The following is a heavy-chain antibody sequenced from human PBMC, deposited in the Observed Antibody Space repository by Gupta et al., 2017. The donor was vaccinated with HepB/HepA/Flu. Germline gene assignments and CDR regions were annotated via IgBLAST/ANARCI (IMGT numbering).Heavy chain of an antibody. CDR3: ARGPGPYSYPSNGYSYYMDV. CDR2: INWNGGST. CDR1: GFTFDNYG. Sequence: EVQLVESGGSVVRPGGSLRLSCAASGFTFDNYGMTWVRQAPGKGLEWVSGINWNGGSTGYGDSVKGRFTISRDNAKNSLYLQMNSLRGEDTALYYCARGPGPYSYPSNGYSYYMDVWGKGTPVTVSS. V-gene: IGHV3-20*04. D-gene: IGHD5-24*01. J-gene: IGHJ6*03.